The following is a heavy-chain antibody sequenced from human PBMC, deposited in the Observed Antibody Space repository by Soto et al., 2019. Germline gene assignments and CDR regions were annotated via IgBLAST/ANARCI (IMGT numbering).Heavy chain of an antibody. CDR3: ARGSYDYVWWSYRQTNLDY. D-gene: IGHD3-16*02. CDR2: IIPIFGTA. Sequence: QVQLVQSGAEVKKPGSSVKVSCKASGGTFSSYAISWVRQAPGQGLEWMGGIIPIFGTANYAQKFQGRVTITADESTSTAYMELSSLRSEDTAVYYCARGSYDYVWWSYRQTNLDYWGQGTLVTVSS. CDR1: GGTFSSYA. J-gene: IGHJ4*02. V-gene: IGHV1-69*01.